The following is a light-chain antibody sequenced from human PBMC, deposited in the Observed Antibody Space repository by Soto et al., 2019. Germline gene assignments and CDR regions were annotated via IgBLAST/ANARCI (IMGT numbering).Light chain of an antibody. J-gene: IGKJ1*01. V-gene: IGKV3-20*01. CDR2: DAS. CDR1: QSVSSNY. CDR3: QQYGSSPT. Sequence: ELVFTQSPCTRCLASGERATLSCRASQSVSSNYLAWYQQKLGQAPRLLIYDASRRATGIPDRFSGSGSGTDFTLTISRLKPEYFVVYCCQQYGSSPTFGQGTKVDI.